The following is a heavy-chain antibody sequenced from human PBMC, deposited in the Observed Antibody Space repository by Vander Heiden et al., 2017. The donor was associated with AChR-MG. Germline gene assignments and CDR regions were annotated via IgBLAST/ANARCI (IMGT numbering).Heavy chain of an antibody. J-gene: IGHJ6*02. CDR2: INAGNGNT. D-gene: IGHD2-21*02. CDR3: ARSPPVTASYYYYGMDV. Sequence: QVQLVQSGAEVKKPGASVKVSCKASGYTFTSYAMHWVRQAPGQRLEWMGWINAGNGNTKYSQKFQGRVTITRDTSASTAYMELSSLRSEDTAVYYCARSPPVTASYYYYGMDVWGQVTTVTVSS. V-gene: IGHV1-3*01. CDR1: GYTFTSYA.